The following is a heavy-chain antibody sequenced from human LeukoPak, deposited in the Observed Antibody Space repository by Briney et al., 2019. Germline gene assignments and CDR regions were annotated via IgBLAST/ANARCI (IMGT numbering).Heavy chain of an antibody. D-gene: IGHD3-22*01. CDR1: GFAFSNYW. V-gene: IGHV3-74*01. J-gene: IGHJ4*02. Sequence: GGSLRLSCAASGFAFSNYWMHWVRRAPEKGLVWVSRINSDGSSTSYADSVKGRFTISRDNAKNTLYLQMNSLRAEDTAVYYCARDNYDGFDYWGQGTLVTVSS. CDR2: INSDGSST. CDR3: ARDNYDGFDY.